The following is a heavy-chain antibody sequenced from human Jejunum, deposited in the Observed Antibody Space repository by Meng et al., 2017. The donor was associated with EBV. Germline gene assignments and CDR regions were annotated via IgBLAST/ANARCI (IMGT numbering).Heavy chain of an antibody. Sequence: EVQLVESGGGLLQPGGSLRLSCAASGFNFSLYWMHWVRQAPGKGLVWVSHINSDGSGTTYADSVKGRFTISRDNAKNTVYLQMNSLRAEDTAVYYCARGDGSHFSWGQGTLVTVSS. CDR1: GFNFSLYW. J-gene: IGHJ5*02. V-gene: IGHV3-74*01. CDR2: INSDGSGT. D-gene: IGHD5-24*01. CDR3: ARGDGSHFS.